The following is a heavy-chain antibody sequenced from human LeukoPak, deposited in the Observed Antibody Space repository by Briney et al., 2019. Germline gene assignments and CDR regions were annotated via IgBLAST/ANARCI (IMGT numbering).Heavy chain of an antibody. CDR2: IYTSGST. CDR1: GGSICSYY. J-gene: IGHJ4*02. CDR3: ATDLPTVTMYYFDY. D-gene: IGHD4-17*01. Sequence: SETLSLTCTVSGGSICSYYWSWIRQPAGKGLEWIGRIYTSGSTNYNPSLKSRVTMSVDTSKNQFSLKLSSVTAADTAVYYCATDLPTVTMYYFDYWGQGTLVTVSS. V-gene: IGHV4-4*07.